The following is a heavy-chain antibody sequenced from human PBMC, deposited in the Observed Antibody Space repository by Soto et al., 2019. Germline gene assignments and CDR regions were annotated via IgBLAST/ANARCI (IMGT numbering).Heavy chain of an antibody. Sequence: SVKVSCKASGGTFSSYAISWVRQAPGQGLEWMGGIIPIFGTANYAQKFQGRVTITTDESTRTAYMELSSLRSEDTAVYYCASRPGYLNDDDYFDYWGQGTLVTVSS. V-gene: IGHV1-69*05. J-gene: IGHJ4*02. CDR1: GGTFSSYA. CDR3: ASRPGYLNDDDYFDY. D-gene: IGHD2-21*01. CDR2: IIPIFGTA.